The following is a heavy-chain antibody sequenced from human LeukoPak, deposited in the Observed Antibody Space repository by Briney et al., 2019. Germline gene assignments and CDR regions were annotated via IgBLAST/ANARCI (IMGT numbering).Heavy chain of an antibody. D-gene: IGHD3-10*01. CDR2: ISGSGGST. CDR1: GFTFSSYA. CDR3: AKFHYGSEYYDYFDY. V-gene: IGHV3-23*01. Sequence: GGSLRLSCAASGFTFSSYAMSWVRQAPGKGLEWVSAISGSGGSTYYADSVKGRFTISRGNSKNTLYLQMNSLRAEDTAVYYCAKFHYGSEYYDYFDYWGQGTLVTVSS. J-gene: IGHJ4*02.